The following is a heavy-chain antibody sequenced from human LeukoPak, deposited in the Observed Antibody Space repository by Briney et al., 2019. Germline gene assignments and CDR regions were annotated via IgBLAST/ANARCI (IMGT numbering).Heavy chain of an antibody. CDR3: ARDWVATNDY. J-gene: IGHJ4*02. CDR1: GFTFSTFA. V-gene: IGHV3-64*01. CDR2: INTDGGTT. D-gene: IGHD5-24*01. Sequence: PGGSLRLSCAASGFTFSTFAMQWVRQAPEKGLEYVSGINTDGGTTFYANSVKGRFTISRDNPKNTLYLQMGSLRVEDTAVYYCARDWVATNDYWGQGTLVTVSS.